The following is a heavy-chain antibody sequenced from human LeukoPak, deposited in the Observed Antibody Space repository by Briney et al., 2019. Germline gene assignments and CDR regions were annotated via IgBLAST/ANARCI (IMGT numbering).Heavy chain of an antibody. V-gene: IGHV3-20*04. J-gene: IGHJ5*02. Sequence: PGGSLRLSCAASGFTFDDYGMSWVRQAPGKGLEWVSGINWNGGSTGYADSVEGRFTISRDNAKNSLYLQMNSLRAEDTALYYCARVPPYNWNYEIDPWGQGTLVTVSS. D-gene: IGHD1-7*01. CDR2: INWNGGST. CDR1: GFTFDDYG. CDR3: ARVPPYNWNYEIDP.